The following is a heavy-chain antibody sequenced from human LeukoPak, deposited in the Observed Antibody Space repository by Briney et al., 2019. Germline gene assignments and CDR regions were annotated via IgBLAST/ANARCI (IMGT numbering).Heavy chain of an antibody. CDR3: ARDCSNGVCYPRDY. Sequence: ASVTVSCTSSGYTLSVYGISWVRQGPGQGLEWIGWITTYNGDKKYSEKFQGRVTMSTDTSTGTYYMELKSLRSDDTAIYYCARDCSNGVCYPRDYWGQGTLVTVS. V-gene: IGHV1-18*01. D-gene: IGHD2-8*01. J-gene: IGHJ4*02. CDR2: ITTYNGDK. CDR1: GYTLSVYG.